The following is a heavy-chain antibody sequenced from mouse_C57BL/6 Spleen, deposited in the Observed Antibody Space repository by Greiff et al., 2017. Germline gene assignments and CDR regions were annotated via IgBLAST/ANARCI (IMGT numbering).Heavy chain of an antibody. CDR1: GYTFTSYW. J-gene: IGHJ2*01. Sequence: QVQLQQPGTELVKPGASVKLSCKASGYTFTSYWMHWVKQRPGQGLEWIGNINPSNGGTNYNEKFKSKATLTVDKSSSTAYMQRSSLTSEDAAVYYCARSKITTVVAIDYWGQGTTLTVSS. V-gene: IGHV1-53*01. CDR3: ARSKITTVVAIDY. D-gene: IGHD1-1*01. CDR2: INPSNGGT.